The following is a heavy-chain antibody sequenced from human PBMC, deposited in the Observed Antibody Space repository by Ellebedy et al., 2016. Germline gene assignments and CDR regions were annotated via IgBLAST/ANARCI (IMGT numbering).Heavy chain of an antibody. CDR1: GFTFSSYA. J-gene: IGHJ4*02. D-gene: IGHD3-10*01. CDR2: ISGSGGGT. V-gene: IGHV3-23*01. Sequence: GESLKISXAASGFTFSSYAMSWVRQAPGKGLEWVSVISGSGGGTYYADSVKGRFTISRDNSKNTLYLQMSSLRAEDTAVYYCSRHYASGTYPLDYWGQGTLVTVSS. CDR3: SRHYASGTYPLDY.